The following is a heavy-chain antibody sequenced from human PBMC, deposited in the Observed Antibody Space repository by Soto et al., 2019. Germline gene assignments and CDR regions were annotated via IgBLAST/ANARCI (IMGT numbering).Heavy chain of an antibody. J-gene: IGHJ4*02. Sequence: PSETLSLTCTVSGGSISSYYWSWIRQPPGKGLEWIGYIYYSGGTNYNPSLKSRVTISVDTSKNQFSLKLSSVTAADTAVYYCARAGLGGDGYKYWGQGTLVTVSS. CDR2: IYYSGGT. D-gene: IGHD3-16*01. V-gene: IGHV4-59*01. CDR3: ARAGLGGDGYKY. CDR1: GGSISSYY.